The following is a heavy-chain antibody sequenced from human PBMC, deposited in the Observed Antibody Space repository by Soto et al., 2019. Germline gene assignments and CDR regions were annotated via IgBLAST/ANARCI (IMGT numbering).Heavy chain of an antibody. Sequence: VKVSCKASGGSFSSYAISWVRQAPGQGLEWMGGIIPIFGTANYAQKFQGRVTITADESTSTAYMELSSLRSEDTAVYYCARDQGYYDSSGYWPYYGMDVWGQGTTVTVSS. CDR2: IIPIFGTA. CDR3: ARDQGYYDSSGYWPYYGMDV. CDR1: GGSFSSYA. V-gene: IGHV1-69*13. J-gene: IGHJ6*02. D-gene: IGHD3-22*01.